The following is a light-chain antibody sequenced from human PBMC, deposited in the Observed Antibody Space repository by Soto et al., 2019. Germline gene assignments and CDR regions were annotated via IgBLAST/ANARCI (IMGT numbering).Light chain of an antibody. V-gene: IGLV2-8*01. J-gene: IGLJ1*01. CDR3: SSYAGSNKSV. CDR1: SSDVGGYNY. CDR2: EVS. Sequence: QSALTQLPSASGSPGQSVTISCTGTSSDVGGYNYVSWYQQHPGKAPKLMIYEVSKRPSGVPDRFSGSKSGNTASLTVSGLQAEDEADYYCSSYAGSNKSVFGTGTKVTVL.